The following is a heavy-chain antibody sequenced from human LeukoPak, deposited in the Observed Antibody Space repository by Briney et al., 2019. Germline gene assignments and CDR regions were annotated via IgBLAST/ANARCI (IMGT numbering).Heavy chain of an antibody. V-gene: IGHV4-39*01. Sequence: SETLSLTCTVSGGSISSTFDYWGWIRQPPGKGLEWIGSIYYSGSTFYNPSLKSQVIISVDTSKNQFSLKLSSVTAADTAVYYCARRIIAVNAFDIWGQGKMVTVSS. CDR3: ARRIIAVNAFDI. J-gene: IGHJ3*02. CDR1: GGSISSTFDY. CDR2: IYYSGST. D-gene: IGHD2/OR15-2a*01.